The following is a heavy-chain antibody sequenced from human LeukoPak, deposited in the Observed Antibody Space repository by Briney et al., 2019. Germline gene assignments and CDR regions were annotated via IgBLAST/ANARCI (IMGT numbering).Heavy chain of an antibody. V-gene: IGHV3-21*01. D-gene: IGHD6-25*01. CDR1: GFTFSSYS. CDR2: ISSSSSYI. Sequence: GGSLRLSCAASGFTFSSYSMNWVRQAPGKGLKWVSSISSSSSYIYYADSVKGRFTISRDNAKNSLYLQMNSLRADDTAVYYCARFAAGGSYYYYMDVWGKGTTVTVSS. CDR3: ARFAAGGSYYYYMDV. J-gene: IGHJ6*03.